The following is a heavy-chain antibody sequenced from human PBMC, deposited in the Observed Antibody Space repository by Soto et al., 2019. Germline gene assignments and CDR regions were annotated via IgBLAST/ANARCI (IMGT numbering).Heavy chain of an antibody. CDR1: GGSISSYY. J-gene: IGHJ6*02. CDR2: IYYSGST. Sequence: SETLSLTCTVSGGSISSYYWSWIRQPPGKGLEWIGYIYYSGSTNYNPSLKSRVTISVDTSKNQFSLKLSSVTAADTAVYYCAKGGYSGYDATYYYYYYGMDVWGQGTTVTVSS. CDR3: AKGGYSGYDATYYYYYYGMDV. V-gene: IGHV4-59*08. D-gene: IGHD5-12*01.